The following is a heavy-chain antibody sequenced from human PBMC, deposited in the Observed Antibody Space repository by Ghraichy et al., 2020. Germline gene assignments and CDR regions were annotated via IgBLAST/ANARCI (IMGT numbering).Heavy chain of an antibody. CDR1: GFTFNTYS. CDR2: ISSSSSTI. V-gene: IGHV3-48*02. D-gene: IGHD4-23*01. J-gene: IGHJ4*02. Sequence: GGSLRLSCAASGFTFNTYSMNWVRQAPGKGLEWVSYISSSSSTIYYADSVKGRFTISRDNAKNSLYLQMNSLRDEDTAVYYCHLWVSGNVDYWGQGTLVTVSS. CDR3: HLWVSGNVDY.